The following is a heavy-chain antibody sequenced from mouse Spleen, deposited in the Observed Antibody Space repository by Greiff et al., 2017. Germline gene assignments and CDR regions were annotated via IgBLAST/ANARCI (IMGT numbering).Heavy chain of an antibody. CDR1: GFTFSDYG. J-gene: IGHJ4*01. CDR2: ISNLAYSI. Sequence: EVQVVESGGGLVKPGGSLKLSCAASGFTFSDYGMAWVRQAPGKGPEWVAFISNLAYSIYYADTVTGRFTISRENAKNTLYLEMSSLRSEDTAMYYCARQGDDYAMDYWGQGTSVTVSS. CDR3: ARQGDDYAMDY. V-gene: IGHV5-15*01.